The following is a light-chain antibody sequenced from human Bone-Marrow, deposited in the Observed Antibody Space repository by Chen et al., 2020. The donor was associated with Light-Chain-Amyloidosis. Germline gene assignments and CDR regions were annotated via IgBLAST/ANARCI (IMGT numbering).Light chain of an antibody. CDR1: TSDVGGYNF. CDR2: DVS. CDR3: QAYDSSLSGPV. J-gene: IGLJ2*01. V-gene: IGLV2-11*01. Sequence: QSALTQPRSVSGSPGQSVTISCTGTTSDVGGYNFVSWYQQHPGKVPKLMLCDVSKRPSGVPDRFSGYKAGNTASRAITGLQAEDEADYYCQAYDSSLSGPVFGGGTKLTVL.